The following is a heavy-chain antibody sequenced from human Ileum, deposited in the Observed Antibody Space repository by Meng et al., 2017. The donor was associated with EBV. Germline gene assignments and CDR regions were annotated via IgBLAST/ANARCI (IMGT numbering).Heavy chain of an antibody. D-gene: IGHD3-22*01. CDR3: ARCYDSSGYYELNHFDH. J-gene: IGHJ4*02. Sequence: QGHPPQWGAGLLKPSEPLSLTCAVYGGSLSGYYWSWIRQPPGKGLEWIGEITHSGSTNYNSSLKSRVTILVDTSKNQLSLKMNSVTAADTAVYYCARCYDSSGYYELNHFDHWGQGTLVTVSS. CDR2: ITHSGST. V-gene: IGHV4-34*01. CDR1: GGSLSGYY.